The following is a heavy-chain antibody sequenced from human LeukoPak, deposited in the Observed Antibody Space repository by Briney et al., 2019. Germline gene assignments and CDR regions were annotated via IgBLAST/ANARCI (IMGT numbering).Heavy chain of an antibody. J-gene: IGHJ4*02. CDR1: GFTFSNYN. CDR2: ISSSSNII. CDR3: ARDFAREFTIDY. V-gene: IGHV3-48*01. D-gene: IGHD3-10*01. Sequence: GGSLRLSCAASGFTFSNYNMNWVRQPPGKGLQWVSYISSSSNIIYYADSVKGRFTISRDNAKNSLLLQMNSLRAEDTAVYYCARDFAREFTIDYWGQGTLVTVSS.